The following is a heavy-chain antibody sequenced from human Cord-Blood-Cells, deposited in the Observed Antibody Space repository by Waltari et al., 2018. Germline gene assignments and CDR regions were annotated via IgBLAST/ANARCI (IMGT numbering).Heavy chain of an antibody. CDR3: ASTYYDFWSGYYDAFDI. Sequence: QLQLQESGSGLVKPSQPLSLTCAVSGGSISSGGYSWSWIRQPPGKGLEWIGYIYHSGSTYYNPSLKSRVTISVDRSKNQFSLKLSSVTAADTAVYYCASTYYDFWSGYYDAFDIWGQGTMVTVSS. V-gene: IGHV4-30-2*01. CDR1: GGSISSGGYS. CDR2: IYHSGST. D-gene: IGHD3-3*01. J-gene: IGHJ3*02.